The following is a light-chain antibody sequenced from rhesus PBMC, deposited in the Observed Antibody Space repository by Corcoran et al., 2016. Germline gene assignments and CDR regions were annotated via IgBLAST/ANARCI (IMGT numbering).Light chain of an antibody. CDR1: QDITND. J-gene: IGKJ1*01. V-gene: IGKV1-33*02. CDR3: QHYYTTPWT. CDR2: EAS. Sequence: DIQMTQSPSSLSASVGDRVTITCRASQDITNDLAWYQQKPGETPKLLIYEASSLQSGIPFRFSGSGSGKDFTLTISGLQSEDFATYYCQHYYTTPWTFGQGTKVDIK.